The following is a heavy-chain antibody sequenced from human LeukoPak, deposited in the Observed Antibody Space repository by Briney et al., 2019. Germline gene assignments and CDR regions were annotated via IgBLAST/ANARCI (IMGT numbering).Heavy chain of an antibody. Sequence: QSGGSLRLSCAASGFTFSNYWMHWVRQAPGKGLVWVSRINSDGINTSYADSVKGRFTISRDNSKNTLYLQMNSLRAEDTAVYYCAKDRAHTYNPNWDYWGQGTLVTVSS. CDR1: GFTFSNYW. J-gene: IGHJ4*02. CDR2: INSDGINT. V-gene: IGHV3-74*01. CDR3: AKDRAHTYNPNWDY. D-gene: IGHD7-27*01.